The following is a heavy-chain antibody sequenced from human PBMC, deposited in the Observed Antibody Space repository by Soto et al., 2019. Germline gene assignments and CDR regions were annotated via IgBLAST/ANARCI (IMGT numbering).Heavy chain of an antibody. CDR3: ARDRQLNNWFDP. D-gene: IGHD6-6*01. Sequence: ASVRVSCKASGYIFTRYAIHWVRQAPGQSLEWLGWINIGNGDTKYSENFEGRVTITRDISATTAYMELSSLRSEDTALYYCARDRQLNNWFDPWGQGTLVTVSS. CDR1: GYIFTRYA. J-gene: IGHJ5*02. V-gene: IGHV1-3*04. CDR2: INIGNGDT.